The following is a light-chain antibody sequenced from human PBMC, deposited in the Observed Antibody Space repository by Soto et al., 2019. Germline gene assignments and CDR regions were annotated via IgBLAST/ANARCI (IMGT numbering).Light chain of an antibody. Sequence: QSALTQPRSVSGSPGQSVTISCTGTSSDVGGYNYVSWYQKHPGKAPKLMIYDVSKRPSGVPDRFSGPKSGNTASLTISGLQAEDEADYYCCSYAGSYTFEVFGTGTKLTVL. V-gene: IGLV2-11*01. J-gene: IGLJ1*01. CDR1: SSDVGGYNY. CDR3: CSYAGSYTFEV. CDR2: DVS.